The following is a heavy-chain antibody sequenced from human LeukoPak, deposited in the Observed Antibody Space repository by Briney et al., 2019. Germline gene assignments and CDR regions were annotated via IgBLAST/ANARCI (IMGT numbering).Heavy chain of an antibody. D-gene: IGHD2-21*01. CDR1: GFTFSSYS. J-gene: IGHJ4*02. V-gene: IGHV3-21*01. CDR3: ARLLGVIPFDY. Sequence: GGTLRLSCAASGFTFSSYSMNWVRQAPGKGLEWVSSISSSSSYIYYADSVKGRFTISRDNAKNSLYLQMNSLRAEDTAVYYCARLLGVIPFDYWGQGTLVTVSS. CDR2: ISSSSSYI.